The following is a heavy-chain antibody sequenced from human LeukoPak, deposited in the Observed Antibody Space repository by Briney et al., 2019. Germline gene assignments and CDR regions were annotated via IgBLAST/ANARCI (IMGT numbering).Heavy chain of an antibody. CDR2: IYYSGST. J-gene: IGHJ4*02. D-gene: IGHD6-19*01. Sequence: PSETLSLTCIVSGGSISSISSNNYHWGWIRQPPGKGLEWIGSIYYSGSTYYNPSLKSRVTISVDTSKNQFSLKLSSVTAADTAVYYCARWLAVAGNDYWGQGTLVTVSS. CDR3: ARWLAVAGNDY. V-gene: IGHV4-39*07. CDR1: GGSISSISSNNYH.